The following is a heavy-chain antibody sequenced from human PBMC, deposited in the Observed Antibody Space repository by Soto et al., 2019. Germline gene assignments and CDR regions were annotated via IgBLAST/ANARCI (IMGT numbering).Heavy chain of an antibody. D-gene: IGHD6-13*01. CDR2: VYWDDDH. V-gene: IGHV2-5*02. Sequence: QITLKESGPTLVRPTQTLTLTCTFSGFSLSSSGVGVGWIRQPPGKALEWLALVYWDDDHRYSPSLKTRLTIIKDTPKNQVVLTMTKLDPADTATYYCAREVYSSTYFDSWGQGTLVTVSS. J-gene: IGHJ4*02. CDR3: AREVYSSTYFDS. CDR1: GFSLSSSGVG.